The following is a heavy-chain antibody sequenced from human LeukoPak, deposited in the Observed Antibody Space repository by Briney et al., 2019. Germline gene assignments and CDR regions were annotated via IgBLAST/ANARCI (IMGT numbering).Heavy chain of an antibody. V-gene: IGHV3-74*01. CDR1: GFTFTGHW. CDR3: GGSEDRYIDY. D-gene: IGHD1-1*01. J-gene: IGHJ4*02. CDR2: IKTDGTNT. Sequence: PGGSLRLSCAASGFTFTGHWMHWVRQAPGKWLEWVSRIKTDGTNTIYADFVEGRFTISRDNARNTLYLQMSSLRAGDTAVYYCGGSEDRYIDYWGQGTLVTVSS.